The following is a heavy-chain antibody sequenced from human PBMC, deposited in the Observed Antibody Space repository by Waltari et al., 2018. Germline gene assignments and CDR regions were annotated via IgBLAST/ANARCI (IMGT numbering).Heavy chain of an antibody. J-gene: IGHJ5*02. CDR3: ARHCPVEMIIRTRWLDP. V-gene: IGHV4-34*01. Sequence: QVQLQQWGAGLLKPPETLSLTCAVYGGSFTGYYRSWIRQPPGKGLEWIGDINHSGTTNYNPSFKSRVTISLDTSKKQFSLRLSSVTAADTAVYFCARHCPVEMIIRTRWLDPWGQGTLVTVSS. CDR2: INHSGTT. CDR1: GGSFTGYY. D-gene: IGHD3-10*01.